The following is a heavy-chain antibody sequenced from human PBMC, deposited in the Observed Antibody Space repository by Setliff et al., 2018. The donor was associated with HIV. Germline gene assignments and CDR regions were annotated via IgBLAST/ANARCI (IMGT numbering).Heavy chain of an antibody. V-gene: IGHV4-38-2*01. CDR3: ARVRGSSGWYVFDY. CDR1: GYSISSGYY. D-gene: IGHD6-19*01. CDR2: IYHSGST. Sequence: KPSETLSLTCAVSGYSISSGYYWGWIRRPPGKGLEWIGTIYHSGSTYYNPSLKSRLTISVDTSKNQFSLKLNSVTAADTAVYYCARVRGSSGWYVFDYWGQGTLVTVSS. J-gene: IGHJ4*02.